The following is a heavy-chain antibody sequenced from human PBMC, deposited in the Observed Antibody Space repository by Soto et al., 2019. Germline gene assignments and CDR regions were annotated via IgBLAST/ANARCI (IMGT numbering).Heavy chain of an antibody. V-gene: IGHV1-18*01. J-gene: IGHJ5*02. CDR1: GYTFTSYG. D-gene: IGHD3-22*01. Sequence: ASVKVSCKASGYTFTSYGISWVRQAPGQGLEWMGWISAYNGNTNYAQKLQGRVTMTTDTSTSTAYMELRSLRSDDTAVYYCARVVPRVPKRYYYASSGYFGTNWFDPWGQGTLVTVCS. CDR2: ISAYNGNT. CDR3: ARVVPRVPKRYYYASSGYFGTNWFDP.